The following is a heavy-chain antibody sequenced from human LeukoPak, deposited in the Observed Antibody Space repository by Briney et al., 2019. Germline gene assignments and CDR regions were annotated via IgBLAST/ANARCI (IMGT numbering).Heavy chain of an antibody. D-gene: IGHD2-15*01. Sequence: QPGGSLRLSCAASGFIFSTYWMNWVRQAPGKGLEWAATIKEDGSEKYYVDSVKGRFTISRDNAKNSLYLQMNSLRAEDTAVYYCARPYCSGGSCYSGDYWGQGTLVTVSS. V-gene: IGHV3-7*01. CDR2: IKEDGSEK. CDR1: GFIFSTYW. J-gene: IGHJ4*02. CDR3: ARPYCSGGSCYSGDY.